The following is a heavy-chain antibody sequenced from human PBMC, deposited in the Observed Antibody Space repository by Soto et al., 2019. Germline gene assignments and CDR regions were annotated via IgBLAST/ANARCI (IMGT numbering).Heavy chain of an antibody. CDR1: GGTFSDFA. Sequence: QVQLVQSGAEMRKPGSSLRVSCKASGGTFSDFAFSWVRQAPGQGLEGMGGIVPRFGSPNYAQKFRGRVTITSETSTNTVYMEVSSLGFDVTAVYFCARDRVQLGLGKDSCNDMDVWGQGTTITVSS. D-gene: IGHD5-18*01. CDR2: IVPRFGSP. J-gene: IGHJ6*02. V-gene: IGHV1-69*06. CDR3: ARDRVQLGLGKDSCNDMDV.